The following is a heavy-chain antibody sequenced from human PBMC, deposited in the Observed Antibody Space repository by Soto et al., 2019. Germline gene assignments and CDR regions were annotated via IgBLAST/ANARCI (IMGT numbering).Heavy chain of an antibody. CDR2: VFYAGTT. Sequence: TSETLSLTCAVSGDSIIGSDYYWVLIRQPPGKGLEWIGSVFYAGTTYYNPSLQSRVTLSVDTSKNQFSLKLSSVTAADTAVYYCASSFTIVGVVTYYFYLCGKRNLVTVYS. CDR3: ASSFTIVGVVTYYFYL. CDR1: GDSIIGSDYY. D-gene: IGHD3-3*01. J-gene: IGHJ4*02. V-gene: IGHV4-31*11.